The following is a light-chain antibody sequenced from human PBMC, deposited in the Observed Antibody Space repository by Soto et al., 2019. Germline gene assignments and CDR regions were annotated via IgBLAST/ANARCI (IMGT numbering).Light chain of an antibody. CDR1: QFVSSN. Sequence: EIVMTQSPGTLSLSPGERATLSCRASQFVSSNLAWYQQKPGQAPRLLIYGASTRATGIPARFSGSGSGTEFTLTISNLQSEDFAVYFCQQYHNWPPITFGQGTRLEI. CDR3: QQYHNWPPIT. V-gene: IGKV3D-15*01. CDR2: GAS. J-gene: IGKJ5*01.